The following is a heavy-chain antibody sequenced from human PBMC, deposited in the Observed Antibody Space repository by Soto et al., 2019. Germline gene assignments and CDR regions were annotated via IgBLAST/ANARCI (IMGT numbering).Heavy chain of an antibody. CDR1: GDSVSSNSAA. J-gene: IGHJ6*02. V-gene: IGHV6-1*01. CDR2: TYYRSKWYN. Sequence: SQTLSLTCAISGDSVSSNSAAWNWIRQSPSRGLEWLGRTYYRSKWYNDYAVSVKSRITINPDTSKNQFSLQLNSVTPEDTAVYYCARDQTYCLSRPYYYYGMDVWGQGSTVPVSS. CDR3: ARDQTYCLSRPYYYYGMDV. D-gene: IGHD2-21*01.